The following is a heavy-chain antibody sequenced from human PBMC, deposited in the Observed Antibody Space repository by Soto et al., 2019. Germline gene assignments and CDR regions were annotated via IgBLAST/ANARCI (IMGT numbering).Heavy chain of an antibody. CDR2: IVVGSGNT. J-gene: IGHJ4*02. CDR3: AADPYCSGGSCYSNY. V-gene: IGHV1-58*01. Sequence: SVKVSCNASGFTFTMSAVQWVRQSRGQRLEWIGWIVVGSGNTNYAQKFQERVTITRDMSTSTAYMELSSLRSEDTAVYYCAADPYCSGGSCYSNYWGQGTLVTVSS. D-gene: IGHD2-15*01. CDR1: GFTFTMSA.